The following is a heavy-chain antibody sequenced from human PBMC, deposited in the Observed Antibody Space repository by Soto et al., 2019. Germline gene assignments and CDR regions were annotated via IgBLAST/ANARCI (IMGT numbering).Heavy chain of an antibody. D-gene: IGHD6-13*01. V-gene: IGHV4-34*01. Sequence: SETLSLTCAVYGGSFSGYYWSWIRQPPGKGLEWIGEINHSGSTNYNPSLKSRVTISVDTSKNQFSLKLSSVTAADTAVYYCARGVVGSSWYDWGQGTMVTVS. J-gene: IGHJ3*01. CDR2: INHSGST. CDR3: ARGVVGSSWYD. CDR1: GGSFSGYY.